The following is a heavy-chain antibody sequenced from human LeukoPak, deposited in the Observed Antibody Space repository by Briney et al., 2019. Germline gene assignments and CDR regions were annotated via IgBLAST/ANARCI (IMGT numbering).Heavy chain of an antibody. Sequence: SETLSLTCIVSGGSISSDYWSWIRQPPGKGLEWIGSIYYSGSTNYNPSLRSRVTISVDTSKNQFSLKLSSVTAADTAVYYCARDWATVTELDYWGQGTLVTVSS. CDR3: ARDWATVTELDY. D-gene: IGHD4-17*01. CDR1: GGSISSDY. V-gene: IGHV4-59*12. CDR2: IYYSGST. J-gene: IGHJ4*02.